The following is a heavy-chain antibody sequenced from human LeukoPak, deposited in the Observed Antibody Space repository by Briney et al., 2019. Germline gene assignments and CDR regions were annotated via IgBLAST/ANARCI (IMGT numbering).Heavy chain of an antibody. D-gene: IGHD3-22*01. CDR2: ISAYNGNT. Sequence: GASVKVSCKASGYTFTSYGISWVRQAPGQGLEWMGWISAYNGNTNYAQKLQGRVTMTTDTSTSTAYMEPRSLRSDDTAVYYCARGTYYYDSSGYSEYDYWGQGTLVTVSS. CDR3: ARGTYYYDSSGYSEYDY. J-gene: IGHJ4*02. CDR1: GYTFTSYG. V-gene: IGHV1-18*01.